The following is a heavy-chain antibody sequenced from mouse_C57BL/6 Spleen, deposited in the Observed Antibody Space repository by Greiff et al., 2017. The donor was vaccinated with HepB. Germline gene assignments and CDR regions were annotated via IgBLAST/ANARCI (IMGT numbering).Heavy chain of an antibody. Sequence: QVQLKQSGAELAKPGASVKLSCKASGYTFTSYWMHWVKQRSGQGLEWIGYINPSSGYTKYNQKFKDKTTLTEDKSSRTAYMQLGSLPYEDSAVYYCARSGGYDKGAWFAYWGQGTLVTVSA. CDR1: GYTFTSYW. CDR2: INPSSGYT. CDR3: ARSGGYDKGAWFAY. J-gene: IGHJ3*01. V-gene: IGHV1-7*01. D-gene: IGHD2-2*01.